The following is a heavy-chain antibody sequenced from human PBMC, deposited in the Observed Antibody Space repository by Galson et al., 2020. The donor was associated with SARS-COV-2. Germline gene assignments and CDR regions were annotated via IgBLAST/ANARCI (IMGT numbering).Heavy chain of an antibody. CDR2: ISSINII. CDR1: GFTFSSYE. J-gene: IGHJ3*02. CDR3: ARQNAFDI. V-gene: IGHV3-48*03. Sequence: GGSLRLSCAASGFTFSSYEMNWVRQDPGKGLEWISYISSINIIYYADSVKGRFTISRDNAKNSLYLQMNSLRAEDTAVYYCARQNAFDIWGQGTMVTVSS.